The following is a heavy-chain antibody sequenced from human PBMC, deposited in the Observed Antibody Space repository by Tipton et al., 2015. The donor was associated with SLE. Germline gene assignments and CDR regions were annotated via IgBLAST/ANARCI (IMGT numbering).Heavy chain of an antibody. CDR1: GGSISSSSHY. CDR2: GYTTGSS. D-gene: IGHD6-13*01. CDR3: ALVAAVGRIDY. V-gene: IGHV4-61*09. Sequence: TLSLTCTVSGGSISSSSHYWSWIRQPAGKGLEWIGHGYTTGSSNYNPSLESRVTLSVDTSKNQFFLRLTSVSAADTAVYYCALVAAVGRIDYWGQGTLVTVSS. J-gene: IGHJ4*02.